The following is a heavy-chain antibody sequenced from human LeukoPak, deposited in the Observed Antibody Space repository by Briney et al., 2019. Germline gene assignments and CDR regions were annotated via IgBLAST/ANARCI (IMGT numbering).Heavy chain of an antibody. Sequence: PSETLSLTCTVSGGSISSYYWSWIRQPPGKGLEWIGYIYYSGSTNYNPSLKSRVTTSVDTSKNQFSLKLSSVTAADTAVYYCARVRRVGAALDFDYWGQGTLVTVSS. D-gene: IGHD2-15*01. CDR1: GGSISSYY. CDR3: ARVRRVGAALDFDY. CDR2: IYYSGST. J-gene: IGHJ4*02. V-gene: IGHV4-59*01.